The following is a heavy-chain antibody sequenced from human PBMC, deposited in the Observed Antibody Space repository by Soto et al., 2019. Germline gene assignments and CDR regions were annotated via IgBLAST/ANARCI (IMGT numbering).Heavy chain of an antibody. CDR1: GYTFTSYD. CDR2: MNPNSGNT. CDR3: ARVWEYGDYGNYYYYYYMDV. V-gene: IGHV1-8*01. D-gene: IGHD4-17*01. J-gene: IGHJ6*03. Sequence: GASVKVSCKASGYTFTSYDINWVRQATGQGLEWMGWMNPNSGNTGYAQKFQGRVTMTRNTSISTAYMELSSLRSEDTAVYYCARVWEYGDYGNYYYYYYMDVWGKGTTVTVSS.